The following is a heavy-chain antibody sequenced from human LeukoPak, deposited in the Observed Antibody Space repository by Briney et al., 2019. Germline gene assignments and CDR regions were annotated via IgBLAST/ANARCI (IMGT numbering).Heavy chain of an antibody. V-gene: IGHV3-21*04. Sequence: GGSLSLSCAASGFTFSSYSMNWVRQAPGKGLEWVSSISSGSSYIYYADSVKGRFTISRDNSKNTLSLQMNSLRAEDTAVYYCAKDCNAVTRSYFDYWGQGTLVTVSS. CDR2: ISSGSSYI. CDR1: GFTFSSYS. D-gene: IGHD4-17*01. J-gene: IGHJ4*02. CDR3: AKDCNAVTRSYFDY.